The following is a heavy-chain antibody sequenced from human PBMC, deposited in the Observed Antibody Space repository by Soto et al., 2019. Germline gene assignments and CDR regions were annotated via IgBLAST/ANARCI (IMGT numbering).Heavy chain of an antibody. CDR3: AIDSIVWGAYYYDSSGYFHFDY. CDR2: IKQDGSEK. D-gene: IGHD3-22*01. CDR1: GFTFSSYW. J-gene: IGHJ4*02. Sequence: PGGSLRLSCAASGFTFSSYWMSWVRQAPGKGLEWVANIKQDGSEKYYVDSVKGRFTISRDNAKNSLYLQMNSLRAEDTAVYYCAIDSIVWGAYYYDSSGYFHFDYWGQGTLVTVSS. V-gene: IGHV3-7*03.